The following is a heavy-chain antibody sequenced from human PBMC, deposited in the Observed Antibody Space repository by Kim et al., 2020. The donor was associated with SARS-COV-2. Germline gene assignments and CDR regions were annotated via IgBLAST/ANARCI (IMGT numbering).Heavy chain of an antibody. J-gene: IGHJ1*01. D-gene: IGHD1-26*01. CDR2: INHSGST. Sequence: SETLSLTCAVYGGSFSGYYWSWIRQPPGKGLEWIGEINHSGSTNYNPSLKSRVTISVDTSKNQFSLKLSSVTAADTAVYYCARSVGAQGRYFQHWGQGTLVTVSS. CDR1: GGSFSGYY. V-gene: IGHV4-34*01. CDR3: ARSVGAQGRYFQH.